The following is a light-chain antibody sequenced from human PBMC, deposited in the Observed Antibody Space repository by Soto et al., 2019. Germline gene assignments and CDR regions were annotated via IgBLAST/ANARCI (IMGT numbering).Light chain of an antibody. Sequence: VLTQYRGTRSLSPEEAVTRSCRASQSVSASDIAWYQQKPGQAPKFLIYGASTRATGVPARFSGSGSGTEFTLTISSLQPDDFATYYCQHYNSYSEAFGQGTKVDI. CDR2: GAS. J-gene: IGKJ1*01. CDR3: QHYNSYSEA. V-gene: IGKV3-15*01. CDR1: QSVSASD.